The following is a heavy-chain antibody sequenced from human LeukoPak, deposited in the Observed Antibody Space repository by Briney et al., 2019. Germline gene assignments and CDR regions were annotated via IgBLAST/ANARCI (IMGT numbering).Heavy chain of an antibody. Sequence: PGGSLRLSCAASGFTFSSYWMHWVRQAPGKGLEWVSYISSSSSTIYYADSVKGRFTISRDNAKNSLYLQMNSLRAEDTAVYYCARDKPPAVRGASSYWGQGTLVTVSS. J-gene: IGHJ4*02. CDR2: ISSSSSTI. D-gene: IGHD3-10*01. CDR3: ARDKPPAVRGASSY. CDR1: GFTFSSYW. V-gene: IGHV3-48*04.